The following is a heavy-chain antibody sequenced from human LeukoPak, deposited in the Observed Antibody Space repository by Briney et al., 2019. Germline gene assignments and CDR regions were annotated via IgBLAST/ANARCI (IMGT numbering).Heavy chain of an antibody. CDR3: ARLSPVADV. CDR2: ISYDGSNK. J-gene: IGHJ6*02. CDR1: GFTFSSYA. V-gene: IGHV3-30-3*01. D-gene: IGHD2/OR15-2a*01. Sequence: GGSLRLSCAASGFTFSSYAMHWVRQAPGKGLEWVAVISYDGSNKYYADSVKGRFTISRDNSKNTLYLRMNSLRAEDTAVYYCARLSPVADVWGQGTTVTVSS.